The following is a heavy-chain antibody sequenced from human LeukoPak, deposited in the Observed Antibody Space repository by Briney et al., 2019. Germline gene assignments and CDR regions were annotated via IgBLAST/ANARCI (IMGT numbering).Heavy chain of an antibody. Sequence: PGGSLRLSCAASGFIFRSYAMSWVRQAPGKGLEWVSGISSDGDSTYYADSVKGRFTISRDNSKNTLYLQMDSLRADDTALYYCVRDRRFPDDVFDIWGLGTMVTVSS. J-gene: IGHJ3*02. CDR1: GFIFRSYA. CDR3: VRDRRFPDDVFDI. CDR2: ISSDGDST. D-gene: IGHD2-21*01. V-gene: IGHV3-23*01.